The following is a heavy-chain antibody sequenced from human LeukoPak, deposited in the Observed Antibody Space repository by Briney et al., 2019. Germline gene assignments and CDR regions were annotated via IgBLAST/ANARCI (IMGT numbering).Heavy chain of an antibody. D-gene: IGHD5-18*01. CDR3: ASINVDTAMVTDAFDI. J-gene: IGHJ3*02. CDR2: IYNSGST. V-gene: IGHV4-59*01. CDR1: GGSISSYY. Sequence: SETLSLTCTVSGGSISSYYWSWMRQPPGKGLEWIGYIYNSGSTNYNPSLKSRVTISEDTSKNQFSLKLSSVTAADTAVYYCASINVDTAMVTDAFDIWGQGTMVTVSS.